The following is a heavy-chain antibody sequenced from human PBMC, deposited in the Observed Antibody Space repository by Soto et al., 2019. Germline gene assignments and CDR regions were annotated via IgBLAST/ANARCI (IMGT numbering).Heavy chain of an antibody. D-gene: IGHD2-15*01. J-gene: IGHJ4*02. CDR1: GGSISSSSYY. CDR2: IYYSGST. V-gene: IGHV4-39*01. CDR3: ARHTPAISISDH. Sequence: QLQLQESGPGLVKPSETLSLTCTVSGGSISSSSYYWGWIRQPPGKGLEWIGRIYYSGSTYYNPSIKIRVTISVDTAKNQVSLKLSSVTAADTAVYYCARHTPAISISDHWGQGTLVTVSS.